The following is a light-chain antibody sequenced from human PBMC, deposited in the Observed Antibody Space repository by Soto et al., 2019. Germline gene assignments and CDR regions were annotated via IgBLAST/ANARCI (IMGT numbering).Light chain of an antibody. J-gene: IGLJ1*01. CDR3: ISYTSGSIPYV. V-gene: IGLV2-14*01. CDR2: EVT. Sequence: QSVLTQPASVSGSPGQSIAIPCTGTSXDVGGYNYVSWYQHHPGKAPKLIIFEVTNRPSGVSNRFSGSKSGNTASLTISGLQAEDEADYYCISYTSGSIPYVFGTGPKVTVL. CDR1: SXDVGGYNY.